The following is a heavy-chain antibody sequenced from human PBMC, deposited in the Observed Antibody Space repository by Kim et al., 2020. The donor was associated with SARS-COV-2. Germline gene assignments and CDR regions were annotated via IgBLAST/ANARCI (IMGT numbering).Heavy chain of an antibody. CDR1: GFTFSSYD. CDR3: ARGPIEEGIRATKGYFDL. V-gene: IGHV3-13*04. CDR2: IGTKADT. D-gene: IGHD1-20*01. Sequence: GGSLRLSCAASGFTFSSYDMHWVRQGTEKGLEWVSSIGTKADTYHPDSVKDRFTISRENAKDSFYLQMNSLRAEDTAVYYCARGPIEEGIRATKGYFDLWGRGTVVTVSS. J-gene: IGHJ2*01.